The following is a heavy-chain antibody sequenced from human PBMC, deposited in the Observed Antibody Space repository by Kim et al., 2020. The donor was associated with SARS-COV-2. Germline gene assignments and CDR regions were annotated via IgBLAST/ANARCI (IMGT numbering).Heavy chain of an antibody. Sequence: GGSLRLSCAASGFTFSSYSMNWVRQAPGKGLEWVSYISSSSSTIYYADSVKGRFTISRDNAKNSLYLQMNSLRDEDTAVYYCARGPDDYYGSGSREPLCYWGQGTLVTVSS. CDR2: ISSSSSTI. CDR1: GFTFSSYS. CDR3: ARGPDDYYGSGSREPLCY. V-gene: IGHV3-48*02. D-gene: IGHD3-10*01. J-gene: IGHJ4*02.